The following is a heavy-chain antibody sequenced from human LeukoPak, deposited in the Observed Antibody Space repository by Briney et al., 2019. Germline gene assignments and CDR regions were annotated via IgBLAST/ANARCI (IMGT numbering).Heavy chain of an antibody. D-gene: IGHD6-6*01. CDR3: AKASSSWSLFDP. CDR2: IYYSGST. Sequence: SETLSLTCTVSGGSISSHYWSWIRQPPGKGLEWIGYIYYSGSTNYNPSLKSRVTISVDTSKNQFSLKLSSVTAADTAVYYCAKASSSWSLFDPWGQGTLDTVSS. V-gene: IGHV4-59*11. CDR1: GGSISSHY. J-gene: IGHJ5*02.